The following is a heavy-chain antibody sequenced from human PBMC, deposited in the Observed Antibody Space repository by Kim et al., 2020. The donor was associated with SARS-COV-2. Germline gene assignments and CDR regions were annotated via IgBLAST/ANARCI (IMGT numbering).Heavy chain of an antibody. D-gene: IGHD6-6*01. CDR3: ARLYSSSSQGPLDY. CDR2: ISAYNGNT. Sequence: ASVKVSCKASGYTFTSYGISWVRQAPGQGLEWMGWISAYNGNTNYAQKLQGRVTMTTDTSTSTAYMELRSLRSDDTAVYYCARLYSSSSQGPLDYWGQGTLVTVSS. V-gene: IGHV1-18*01. CDR1: GYTFTSYG. J-gene: IGHJ4*02.